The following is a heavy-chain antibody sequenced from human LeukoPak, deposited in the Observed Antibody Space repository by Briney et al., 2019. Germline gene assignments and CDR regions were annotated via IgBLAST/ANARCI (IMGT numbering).Heavy chain of an antibody. CDR3: ARGGWGHDYGDYQYWFDP. Sequence: PSETLSLTCTLSGGSITTTGDYWSWIRQPPGKGLEWIGEINHSGSTNYNPSLKSRVTISVDTSKNQFSLKLSSVTAADTAVYYCARGGWGHDYGDYQYWFDPWGQGTLVTVSS. J-gene: IGHJ5*02. CDR2: INHSGST. D-gene: IGHD4-17*01. CDR1: GGSITTTGDY. V-gene: IGHV4-34*01.